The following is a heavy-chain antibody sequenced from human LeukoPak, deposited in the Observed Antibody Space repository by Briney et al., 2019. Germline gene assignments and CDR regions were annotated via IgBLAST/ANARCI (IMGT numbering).Heavy chain of an antibody. Sequence: SETLSLTCTVSGGSISARDSYWGWIRQPPGKGLEWVGTLYYSGSAYFNPSLKSRVTISVDTSKNQFSLKLRSVTAADTAVYYCAGHLLLHFPTGFDYWGQGTLVTVSS. V-gene: IGHV4-39*01. J-gene: IGHJ4*02. CDR2: LYYSGSA. CDR3: AGHLLLHFPTGFDY. CDR1: GGSISARDSY. D-gene: IGHD2-8*02.